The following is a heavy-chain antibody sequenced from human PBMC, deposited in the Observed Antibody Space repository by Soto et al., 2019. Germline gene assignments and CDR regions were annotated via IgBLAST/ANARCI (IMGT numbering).Heavy chain of an antibody. CDR3: ARGGLVHIVVPYY. D-gene: IGHD2-21*01. V-gene: IGHV1-18*01. CDR1: GYTFTSYG. Sequence: QGQLVQSGAAVKKPGASVKVSCKSSGYTFTSYGISCVRQAPGQGPEWMGWISAYTGNTNYAQNLQGRVTMTPDTSTSTAYMELRSLRSDDTAVYYCARGGLVHIVVPYYWGQGTLVTVSS. CDR2: ISAYTGNT. J-gene: IGHJ4*02.